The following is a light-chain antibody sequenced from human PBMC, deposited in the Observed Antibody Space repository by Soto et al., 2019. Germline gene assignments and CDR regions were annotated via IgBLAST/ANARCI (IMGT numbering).Light chain of an antibody. CDR2: GAS. CDR3: PPYVESSPIT. CDR1: QSVSSR. J-gene: IGKJ5*01. Sequence: IVMTQSTGTLSLSPGERSTLSCRASQSVSSRLAWYQQKPGQAPRLLLSGASSRATGIPDRFSGSGSGTDFTLTISRLEPEDFAMYYCPPYVESSPITFGQGRLMEI. V-gene: IGKV3-20*01.